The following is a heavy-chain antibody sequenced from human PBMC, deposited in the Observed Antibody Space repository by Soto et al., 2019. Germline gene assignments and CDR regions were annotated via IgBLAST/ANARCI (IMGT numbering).Heavy chain of an antibody. CDR3: ARRAPTIYGDYYYYYGMDV. Sequence: SESRSLTWIVSSGVISRGAYYWIWIRQQPGKGLEWIGYIYYSGSTYYNPSLKSRVTISVDTSKNQFSLKLSSVTAADTAVYYCARRAPTIYGDYYYYYGMDVWGQGTTVT. J-gene: IGHJ6*02. D-gene: IGHD4-17*01. CDR2: IYYSGST. V-gene: IGHV4-31*02. CDR1: SGVISRGAYY.